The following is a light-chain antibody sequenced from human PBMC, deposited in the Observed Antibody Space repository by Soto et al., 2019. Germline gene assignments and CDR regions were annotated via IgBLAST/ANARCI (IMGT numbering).Light chain of an antibody. V-gene: IGLV2-23*01. CDR3: CLYTGATTYV. CDR1: SGFVGSFSL. CDR2: EGH. Sequence: SALAQPASVSGSPGQSITISCPGTSGFVGSFSLVSWYQQHPGKAPKVMISEGHSRPSGVPDRFSGSTSVNSASLTISGLQADDEADYYCCLYTGATTYVFGTGTKVTVL. J-gene: IGLJ1*01.